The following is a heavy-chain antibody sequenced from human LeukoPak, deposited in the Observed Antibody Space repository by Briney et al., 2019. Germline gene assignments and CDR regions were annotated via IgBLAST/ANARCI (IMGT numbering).Heavy chain of an antibody. CDR1: GGSISSYY. CDR3: ARDRYFGRYGSGSSLLGYYYYGMDV. CDR2: IYYSGST. J-gene: IGHJ6*02. D-gene: IGHD3-10*01. Sequence: SGTLSLTCTVSGGSISSYYWSWIRQPPGKGLEWIGYIYYSGSTNYNPSLKSRVTISVDTSKNQFSLKLSSVTAADTAVYYCARDRYFGRYGSGSSLLGYYYYGMDVWGQGTTVTVSS. V-gene: IGHV4-59*01.